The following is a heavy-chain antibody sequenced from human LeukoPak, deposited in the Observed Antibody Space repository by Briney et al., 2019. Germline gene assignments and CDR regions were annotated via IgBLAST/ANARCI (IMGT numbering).Heavy chain of an antibody. CDR3: ARDSYYYGSGSQYYFDY. CDR2: INWNGGST. D-gene: IGHD3-10*01. Sequence: PGGSLRLSCAASGFTLDDYGMSWVRQAPRKGLEWVSGINWNGGSTGYADSVKGRFTISRDNAKNSLYLQMNSLRAEDTALYYCARDSYYYGSGSQYYFDYWGQGTLVTVSS. V-gene: IGHV3-20*04. CDR1: GFTLDDYG. J-gene: IGHJ4*02.